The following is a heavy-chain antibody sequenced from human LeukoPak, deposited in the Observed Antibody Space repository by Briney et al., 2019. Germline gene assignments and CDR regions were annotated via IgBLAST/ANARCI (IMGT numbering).Heavy chain of an antibody. D-gene: IGHD3-22*01. V-gene: IGHV4-30-4*01. CDR3: ARLFSGYYYG. Sequence: SQTLSLTCTVSGGSISSGDYYWSWVRQPPGKGPEWIGYIYYSGSTYYNPSLKSRVTISVDTSKNQFSLKLSSVTAADTAVYYCARLFSGYYYGWGQGTLVTVSS. CDR2: IYYSGST. CDR1: GGSISSGDYY. J-gene: IGHJ4*02.